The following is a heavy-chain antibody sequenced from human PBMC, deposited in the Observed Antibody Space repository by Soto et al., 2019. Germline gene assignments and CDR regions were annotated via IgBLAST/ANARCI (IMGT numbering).Heavy chain of an antibody. V-gene: IGHV4-39*01. CDR2: IYYTGGT. Sequence: QLQLQESGPGLVKPSETLSLTCTVSGGSISSSSYYWGWIRQPPGKGLGWIGSIYYTGGTYYNPFLKRRVTISVDTSKNRFSLKLSAVTAADTAVYYGARRRIAVGGHFDYWGQGTLVTVSS. CDR3: ARRRIAVGGHFDY. D-gene: IGHD6-19*01. CDR1: GGSISSSSYY. J-gene: IGHJ4*02.